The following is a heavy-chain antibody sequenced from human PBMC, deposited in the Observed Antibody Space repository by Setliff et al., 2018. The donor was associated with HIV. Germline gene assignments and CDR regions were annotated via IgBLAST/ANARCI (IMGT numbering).Heavy chain of an antibody. Sequence: SETLSLTCTVSGGSISSGSYYWNWIRQPAGKGLEWIGHMYTSGSTNYNPSLKSRVTILVDTSKNQFSLKLSSVTAADTAMYYCARNQGEFDLWGRGTLVTVSS. J-gene: IGHJ2*01. CDR3: ARNQGEFDL. D-gene: IGHD2-2*01. CDR2: MYTSGST. CDR1: GGSISSGSYY. V-gene: IGHV4-61*09.